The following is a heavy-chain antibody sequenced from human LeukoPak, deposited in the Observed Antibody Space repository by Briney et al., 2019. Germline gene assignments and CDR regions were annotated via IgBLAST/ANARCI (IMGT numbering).Heavy chain of an antibody. D-gene: IGHD3-9*01. V-gene: IGHV3-74*01. CDR2: INSDGSST. Sequence: PGGSLRLSCAASGFTFSSYWMHWVRHAPGKGLVWVSRINSDGSSTSYADSVKGRFTISRDNAKNTLYLQMNSLRAEDTAVYYCARKGRNYDILTGYGDGMDVWGQGTTVTVSS. CDR3: ARKGRNYDILTGYGDGMDV. CDR1: GFTFSSYW. J-gene: IGHJ6*02.